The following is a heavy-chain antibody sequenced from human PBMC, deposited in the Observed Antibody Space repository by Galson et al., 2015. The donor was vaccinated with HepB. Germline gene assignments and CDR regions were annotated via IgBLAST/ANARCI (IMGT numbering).Heavy chain of an antibody. V-gene: IGHV3-11*06. CDR1: GFTFSDYY. CDR2: ISSSSSYT. D-gene: IGHD5-24*01. Sequence: SLRLSCAASGFTFSDYYMSWIRQAPGKGLEWVSYISSSSSYTNYADSVKGRFTISRDNAKNSLYLQMNSLRAEDTAVYYCARGGIDGYNLRGYFDYWGQGTLVTVSP. J-gene: IGHJ4*02. CDR3: ARGGIDGYNLRGYFDY.